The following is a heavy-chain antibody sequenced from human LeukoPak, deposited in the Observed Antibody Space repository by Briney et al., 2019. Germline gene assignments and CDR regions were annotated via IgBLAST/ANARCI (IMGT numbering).Heavy chain of an antibody. Sequence: SVKVSCKASGGTFSSYAISWVRQAPGQGLGWMGGIIPIFGTANYAQKFQGRVTMTRNTSISTAYMELSSLRSEDTAVYYCARVATAGFRFDPWGQGTLVTVSS. CDR3: ARVATAGFRFDP. D-gene: IGHD6-13*01. CDR2: IIPIFGTA. CDR1: GGTFSSYA. V-gene: IGHV1-69*05. J-gene: IGHJ5*02.